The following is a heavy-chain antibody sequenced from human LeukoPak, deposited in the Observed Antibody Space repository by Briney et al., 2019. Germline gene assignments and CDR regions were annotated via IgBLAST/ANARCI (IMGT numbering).Heavy chain of an antibody. CDR3: ARGLGSTMIVVITD. Sequence: GGSLRLSCAASGLTFSNYWMNWVRQAPGKGLEWVANINQDGSEKYYVDSVKGRFTISRDNAKNSLYLQMNSLRDEDTALYYCARGLGSTMIVVITDWGQGTLVTVSS. V-gene: IGHV3-7*03. J-gene: IGHJ4*02. CDR1: GLTFSNYW. CDR2: INQDGSEK. D-gene: IGHD3-22*01.